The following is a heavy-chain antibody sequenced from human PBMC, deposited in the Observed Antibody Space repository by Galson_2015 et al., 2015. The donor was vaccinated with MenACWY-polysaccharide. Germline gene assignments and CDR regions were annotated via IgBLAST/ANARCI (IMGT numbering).Heavy chain of an antibody. CDR2: IIPILGNP. D-gene: IGHD4-11*01. J-gene: IGHJ3*02. CDR3: ARDKGILQLDVFDI. V-gene: IGHV1-69*08. Sequence: SVKVSCKASGGTLNSYNIYWVRQAPGQGLEWMGRIIPILGNPNYAQKFQGRVTITADKSSNTVYMELGSLRSEDTAIYYCARDKGILQLDVFDIWGQGTLVTVSS. CDR1: GGTLNSYN.